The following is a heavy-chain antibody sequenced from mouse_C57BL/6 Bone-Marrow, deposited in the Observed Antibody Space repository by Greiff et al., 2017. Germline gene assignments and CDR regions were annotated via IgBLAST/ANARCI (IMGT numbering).Heavy chain of an antibody. V-gene: IGHV1-69*01. J-gene: IGHJ2*01. CDR2: IDPSASYT. CDR1: GYTFTSYW. CDR3: TRYYYYDLDY. D-gene: IGHD2-4*01. Sequence: QVQLQQPGAELVMPGASVKMSCKASGYTFTSYWMHWVKQRPGQGLEWIGEIDPSASYTNYNQKFKGKSTLTVDKSSSTAYMPLSRLTSDDSAVFYCTRYYYYDLDYWGQGTTLTVSS.